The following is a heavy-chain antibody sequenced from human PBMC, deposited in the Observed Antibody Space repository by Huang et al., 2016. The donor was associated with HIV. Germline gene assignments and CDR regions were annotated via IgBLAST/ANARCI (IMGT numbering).Heavy chain of an antibody. CDR1: GYRFRSNW. Sequence: EVQLVQSGAEVKKPGESLKISCKGSGYRFRSNWIGGVRPMPGKGLEWMGIIYPGDSDTRYSPSFQGQVTISADKSINTAYLQWSSLKASDTAMYYCARLIGSPSFYYGLDVWGQGTTVTVSS. V-gene: IGHV5-51*01. CDR2: IYPGDSDT. J-gene: IGHJ6*02. D-gene: IGHD3-10*01. CDR3: ARLIGSPSFYYGLDV.